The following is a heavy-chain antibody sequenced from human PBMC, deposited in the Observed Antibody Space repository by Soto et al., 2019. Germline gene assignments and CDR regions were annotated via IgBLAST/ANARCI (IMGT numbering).Heavy chain of an antibody. D-gene: IGHD5-12*01. CDR1: GGSISSHY. CDR3: ARVTVATLDY. Sequence: SETLRLTCTVAGGSISSHYWSWIRQPPGKGLEWIGYINYSGSANYNPSLKSRVTISVDTSKNQFSLRLTSVTAADTAVYYCARVTVATLDYWGQGTLVTVS. J-gene: IGHJ4*02. V-gene: IGHV4-59*11. CDR2: INYSGSA.